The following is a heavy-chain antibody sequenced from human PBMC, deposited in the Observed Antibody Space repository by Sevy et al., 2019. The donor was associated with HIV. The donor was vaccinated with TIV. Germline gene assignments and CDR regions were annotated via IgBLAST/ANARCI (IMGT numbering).Heavy chain of an antibody. D-gene: IGHD2-15*01. CDR1: GLTFSSYA. CDR3: ARGPGVVAVAALNWFDP. CDR2: LSYDGSDK. V-gene: IGHV3-30*04. J-gene: IGHJ5*02. Sequence: GGSLRLSCAASGLTFSSYAMHWVRRAPGKGLEWVADLSYDGSDKDFADSVKGRFTISRDNSKNTLFLQMNSLRTEDTAVYYCARGPGVVAVAALNWFDPWGQGTLVTVSS.